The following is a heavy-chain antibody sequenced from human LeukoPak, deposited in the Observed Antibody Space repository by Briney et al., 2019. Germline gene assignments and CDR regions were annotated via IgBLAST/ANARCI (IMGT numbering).Heavy chain of an antibody. V-gene: IGHV3-30-3*01. D-gene: IGHD1-26*01. J-gene: IGHJ4*02. CDR2: ISYDGSNK. Sequence: PGRSLRLSCAASGFTFSSYAMHWVRQAPGKGLEWVAVISYDGSNKYYADSVKGRFTISRDNSKNTLYLQMNSLRAEDTAVYYCARDVGMGAPDYWGQGTLVTVSS. CDR3: ARDVGMGAPDY. CDR1: GFTFSSYA.